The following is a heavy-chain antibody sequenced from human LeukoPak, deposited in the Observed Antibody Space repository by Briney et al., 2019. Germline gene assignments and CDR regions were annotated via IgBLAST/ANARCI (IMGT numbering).Heavy chain of an antibody. Sequence: PGGSLRLSCAASGFTFSSYAMSWVRQAPGKGLEWVSAISGSGGSTYYADSVKGRFTISRDNSKNTLYLQMNSLRAEDTAVYYCAKDPMAGGLIYYYDSSGYWGQGTLVTVSS. V-gene: IGHV3-23*01. CDR3: AKDPMAGGLIYYYDSSGY. CDR1: GFTFSSYA. D-gene: IGHD3-22*01. CDR2: ISGSGGST. J-gene: IGHJ4*02.